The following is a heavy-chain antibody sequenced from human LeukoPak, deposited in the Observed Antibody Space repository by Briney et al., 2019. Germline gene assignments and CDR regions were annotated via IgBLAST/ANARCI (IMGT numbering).Heavy chain of an antibody. Sequence: GESLKISCKGSGYSFAGYWIAWVRQMPGKGLEWMGVIFPGDSDTRYSPSSQGQVTISADKSISTAYLQWSSLQASDTAIYYCAREREYWGQGTLVTVSS. CDR3: AREREY. CDR2: IFPGDSDT. V-gene: IGHV5-51*01. CDR1: GYSFAGYW. D-gene: IGHD1-1*01. J-gene: IGHJ4*02.